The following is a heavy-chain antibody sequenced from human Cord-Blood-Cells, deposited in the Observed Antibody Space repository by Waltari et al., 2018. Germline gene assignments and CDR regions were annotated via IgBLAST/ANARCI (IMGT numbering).Heavy chain of an antibody. CDR1: GYSISSGYY. J-gene: IGHJ4*02. CDR3: ARGAYGDYDY. V-gene: IGHV4-38-2*01. Sequence: QVQLQESGPGLVKPSETLSLTCAVSGYSISSGYYWGWIRQPPGKGLEWIGSIYHSGSTYYNPSLKSRVTIPVDTSKNQFSLKLSSVTAADTAVYYCARGAYGDYDYWSQGTLVTVSS. CDR2: IYHSGST. D-gene: IGHD4-17*01.